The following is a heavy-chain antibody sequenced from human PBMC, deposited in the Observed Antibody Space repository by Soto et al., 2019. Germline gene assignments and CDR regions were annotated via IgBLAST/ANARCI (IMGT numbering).Heavy chain of an antibody. CDR2: ISSSSSTI. Sequence: EVQLVESGGGLVQPGGSLRLSCAASGFTFSSYSMNWVRQAPGKGLEWVSYISSSSSTIYYADSVKGRCTIARDNAKNSRYRQMNSLRDEATGVYYCARAQNYYDNGHGYFDLWGRGTLVTVST. V-gene: IGHV3-48*02. CDR3: ARAQNYYDNGHGYFDL. CDR1: GFTFSSYS. D-gene: IGHD3-22*01. J-gene: IGHJ2*01.